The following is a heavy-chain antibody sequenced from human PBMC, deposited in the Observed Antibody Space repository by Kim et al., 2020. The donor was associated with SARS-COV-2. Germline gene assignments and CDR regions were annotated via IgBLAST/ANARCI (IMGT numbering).Heavy chain of an antibody. CDR1: GGSVSHSNYY. CDR2: VYYSGNA. J-gene: IGHJ4*02. Sequence: SETLSLTCVLSGGSVSHSNYYWGWIRQSPGQGPEWIGSVYYSGNAYYNPSLKSRVTVSIDTSKNQFSLRMTSLTAADTAVYFCVRCSGTYYSYFDSWGQG. D-gene: IGHD3-10*02. CDR3: VRCSGTYYSYFDS. V-gene: IGHV4-39*07.